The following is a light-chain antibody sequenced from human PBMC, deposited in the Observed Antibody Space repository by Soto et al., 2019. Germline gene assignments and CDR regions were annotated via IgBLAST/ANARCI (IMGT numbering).Light chain of an antibody. CDR3: QQYNNRS. CDR1: QSVGSN. J-gene: IGKJ5*01. Sequence: EVVMTQSPATLSVCPGDTATLSCRASQSVGSNLAWYQQKPGQAHRLIIYAASTRATGISARFSGSGSGTEFTLTTSSLQSEYFAVYYCQQYNNRSFGQGTRLEIK. V-gene: IGKV3-15*01. CDR2: AAS.